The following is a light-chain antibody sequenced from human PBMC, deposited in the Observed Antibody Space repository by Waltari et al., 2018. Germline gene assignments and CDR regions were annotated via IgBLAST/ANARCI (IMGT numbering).Light chain of an antibody. J-gene: IGKJ3*01. V-gene: IGKV1-17*01. CDR3: QQHNNNPFT. Sequence: DIQMTQSPSSLSASVGDRVTITCRASQGINSYLVWYQQKPGKAPKLLIYKASTLQSWVPSRFSGSGSGTDFTLTISSLQPEDFVTYYCQQHNNNPFTFGPGTKLDIK. CDR2: KAS. CDR1: QGINSY.